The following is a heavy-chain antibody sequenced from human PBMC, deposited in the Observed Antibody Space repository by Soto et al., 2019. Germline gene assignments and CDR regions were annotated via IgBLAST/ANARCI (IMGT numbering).Heavy chain of an antibody. CDR1: GFTFSSYG. D-gene: IGHD3-22*01. CDR2: IWYDGSNK. Sequence: PGGSLRLSCAASGFTFSSYGMHWVRQAPGKGLEWVAVIWYDGSNKYYADSVKGRFTISRDNSKNTLYLQMNSLRAEDTAVYYCARDYYDSSGYYNFDYWGQGTLVTVSS. CDR3: ARDYYDSSGYYNFDY. V-gene: IGHV3-33*01. J-gene: IGHJ4*02.